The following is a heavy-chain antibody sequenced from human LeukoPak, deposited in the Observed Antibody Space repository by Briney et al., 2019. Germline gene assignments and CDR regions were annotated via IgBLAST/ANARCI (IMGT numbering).Heavy chain of an antibody. D-gene: IGHD3-9*01. CDR3: ARDYDILNGYYISAY. CDR1: GYTFSRFY. CDR2: INPNGNSP. Sequence: ALVKVSCKASGYTFSRFYLYWLRQAPGQGLEWMGIINPNGNSPRYAQKFQGRVTMTRDTSTSTIYMELTSLRSEDTAVYYCARDYDILNGYYISAYWGQGTLVTVSS. V-gene: IGHV1-46*01. J-gene: IGHJ4*02.